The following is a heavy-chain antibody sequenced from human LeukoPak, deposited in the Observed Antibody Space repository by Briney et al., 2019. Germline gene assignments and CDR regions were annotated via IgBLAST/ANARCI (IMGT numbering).Heavy chain of an antibody. D-gene: IGHD6-19*01. CDR3: ARGQWLGSIGFDP. CDR1: GGSISSYY. V-gene: IGHV4-59*12. CDR2: IYYSGST. Sequence: SETLSLTCNVSGGSISSYYWSWIRQPPGKGLEWIGYIYYSGSTNYNPSLKSRVTISVDTSKNQFSLKLSSVTAADTAVYYCARGQWLGSIGFDPWGQGTLVTVSS. J-gene: IGHJ5*02.